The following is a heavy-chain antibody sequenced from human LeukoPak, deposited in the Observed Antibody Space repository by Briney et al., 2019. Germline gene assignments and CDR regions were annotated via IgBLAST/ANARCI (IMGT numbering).Heavy chain of an antibody. CDR1: GGSISSGGYY. V-gene: IGHV4-30-2*01. CDR2: IYHSGST. Sequence: SETLSLTCTVSGGSISSGGYYWSWIRQPPGKGLEWIGYIYHSGSTYYNPSLKSRVTISVDRSKNQFSLKLSSVTAADTAVYYCARDTYCSSTSCYSGIDYWGQGTLVTVSS. J-gene: IGHJ4*02. CDR3: ARDTYCSSTSCYSGIDY. D-gene: IGHD2-2*01.